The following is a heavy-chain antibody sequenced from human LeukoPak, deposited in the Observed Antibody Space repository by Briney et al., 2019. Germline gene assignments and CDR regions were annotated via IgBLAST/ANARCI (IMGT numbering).Heavy chain of an antibody. CDR1: GFNFDDYA. D-gene: IGHD6-13*01. V-gene: IGHV3-43D*03. Sequence: GGSLRLSCSASGFNFDDYAMHWVRQAPGKGLEWVSLISWDGGSTYYAGSVKGRFTISRDNSKNSLYLQMNSLRAEDTAVYYCARDDGIAAAAGYYFDXWGQGTLVTDXX. CDR3: ARDDGIAAAAGYYFDX. CDR2: ISWDGGST. J-gene: IGHJ4*02.